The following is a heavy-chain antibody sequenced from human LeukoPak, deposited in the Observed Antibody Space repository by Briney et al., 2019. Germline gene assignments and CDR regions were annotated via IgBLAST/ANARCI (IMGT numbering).Heavy chain of an antibody. Sequence: GGSLRLSCAASGFTFSSYSMNWVRQAPGKGLEWVSSISSSSSYIYYAGSVKGRFTISRDNAKNSLYLQMNSLRAEDTAVYYCARDGVFPLNAFDIWGQGTMVTVSS. CDR2: ISSSSSYI. CDR1: GFTFSSYS. J-gene: IGHJ3*02. CDR3: ARDGVFPLNAFDI. V-gene: IGHV3-21*01. D-gene: IGHD3-16*01.